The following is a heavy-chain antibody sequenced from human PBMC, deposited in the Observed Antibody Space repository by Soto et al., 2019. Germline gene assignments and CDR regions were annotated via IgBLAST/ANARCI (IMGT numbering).Heavy chain of an antibody. CDR1: GGSISSGTYY. CDR2: IYYSGST. CDR3: ARAALVPEGLNYYYHGIDV. D-gene: IGHD2-2*01. J-gene: IGHJ6*02. V-gene: IGHV4-31*03. Sequence: QVQLQESGPGLVKPSQTLSLTCTVSGGSISSGTYYWSWIRQHPGKGLEWIGYIYYSGSTYYNPSLKSRVTISVDTSNNQFSLRLSFVTAADTAVYYCARAALVPEGLNYYYHGIDVWGPGTTVTVSS.